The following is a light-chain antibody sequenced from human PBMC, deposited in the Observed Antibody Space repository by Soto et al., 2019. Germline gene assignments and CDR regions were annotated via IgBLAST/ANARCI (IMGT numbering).Light chain of an antibody. CDR3: QQRSNWPPWT. CDR1: QSVSSN. Sequence: EVVMTPSPATLSVSPGEIATLSFRASQSVSSNLALYQQKPGQAPRLLIYDASNRATGTPARFSGSGSGTDFTLTISSLEPEDFAVYYCQQRSNWPPWTFGQGTKVDIK. V-gene: IGKV3-11*01. CDR2: DAS. J-gene: IGKJ1*01.